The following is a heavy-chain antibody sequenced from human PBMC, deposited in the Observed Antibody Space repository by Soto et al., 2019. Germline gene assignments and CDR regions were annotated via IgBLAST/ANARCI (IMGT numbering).Heavy chain of an antibody. V-gene: IGHV4-38-2*01. J-gene: IGHJ4*02. CDR2: IYHSGST. CDR1: GYSLSRGYS. CDR3: ARDSSGEDFDY. Sequence: KTSETLSLTCAVSGYSLSRGYSWGWLRQPPGKGLEWIGSIYHSGSTYYNPSLKSRVTISVDTSKNQFSLKLSSVTAADTTVYYCARDSSGEDFDYWGQGTLVTVSS. D-gene: IGHD6-19*01.